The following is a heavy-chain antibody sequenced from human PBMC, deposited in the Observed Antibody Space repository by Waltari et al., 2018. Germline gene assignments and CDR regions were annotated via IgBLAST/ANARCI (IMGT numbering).Heavy chain of an antibody. D-gene: IGHD1-26*01. CDR3: AKSSGNYWGAFDI. V-gene: IGHV3-30*18. J-gene: IGHJ3*02. CDR1: GFTFSNYG. CDR2: IFYDGSNK. Sequence: QVQLVESGGGVVQPGTSLRLSCAASGFTFSNYGMHWVRQSQCKGLEWVAVIFYDGSNKYYADSVKGRFTMSRDNSNNTLFLQMNNLRAEDTAMYVCAKSSGNYWGAFDIWGQGTVLTVSS.